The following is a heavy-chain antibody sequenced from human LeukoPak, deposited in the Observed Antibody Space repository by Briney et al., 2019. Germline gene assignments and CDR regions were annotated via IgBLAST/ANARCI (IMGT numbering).Heavy chain of an antibody. D-gene: IGHD3-10*01. CDR2: IKHDGSEKQDGSEK. V-gene: IGHV3-7*01. CDR1: GFTFSQYW. J-gene: IGHJ6*03. Sequence: GGSLRLSCAASGFTFSQYWISWVRQAPGRGLEWVANIKHDGSEKQDGSEKNYVDSVKGRFTISRDNAKNSLYLQMNSLRAEDTAVYYCARSGRGVDSFYFYMDVWGKGTTVTVSS. CDR3: ARSGRGVDSFYFYMDV.